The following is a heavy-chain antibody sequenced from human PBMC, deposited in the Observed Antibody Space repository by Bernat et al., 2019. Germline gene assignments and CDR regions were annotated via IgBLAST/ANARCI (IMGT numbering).Heavy chain of an antibody. Sequence: QVQLVESGGGVVQPGRSLRLSCAASGFTFSRNVMHWVRQAPGKGLEWVAVISYDGSTKYYADSVKGRFTISRDNSKNTLYLQMNSLRPEDTAVYYCAKGRGWPLYYFDHWGQGTLVTVSS. CDR1: GFTFSRNV. D-gene: IGHD6-19*01. J-gene: IGHJ4*02. CDR2: ISYDGSTK. CDR3: AKGRGWPLYYFDH. V-gene: IGHV3-30*18.